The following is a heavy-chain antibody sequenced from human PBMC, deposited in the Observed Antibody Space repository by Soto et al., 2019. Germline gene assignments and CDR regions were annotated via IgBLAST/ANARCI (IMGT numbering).Heavy chain of an antibody. J-gene: IGHJ6*03. D-gene: IGHD4-4*01. CDR2: ISGSGGST. V-gene: IGHV3-23*01. CDR1: GFTFSSYA. CDR3: AKGSTVTNVFYYYYMDV. Sequence: GGSLRLSCAASGFTFSSYAMSWVRQAPGKGLEWVSAISGSGGSTYYADSVKGRFTISRDNSKNTLYLQMNSLRAEDTAVYYCAKGSTVTNVFYYYYMDVWGKGTTVTVSS.